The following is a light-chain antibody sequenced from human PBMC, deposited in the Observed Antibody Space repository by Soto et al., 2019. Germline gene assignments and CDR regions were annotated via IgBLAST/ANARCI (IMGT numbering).Light chain of an antibody. CDR2: GAS. CDR1: QRISSN. V-gene: IGKV3-15*01. Sequence: EILMTQSPATLSVSQGERATLSCRASQRISSNLAWYQQKPGQATRLLIYGASTRATGIPARLSGSGSGTEITLTISSLQSEDFAIYSGQQYNNGPPLTFDGVTKVEIK. CDR3: QQYNNGPPLT. J-gene: IGKJ4*02.